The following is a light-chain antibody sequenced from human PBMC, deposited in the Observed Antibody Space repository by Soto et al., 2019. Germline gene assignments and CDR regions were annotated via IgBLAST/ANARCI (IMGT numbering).Light chain of an antibody. CDR1: QSVSSNN. J-gene: IGKJ3*01. CDR2: GAS. V-gene: IGKV3-20*01. Sequence: EIVLTQSPGTLSLSPGERATLSCRASQSVSSNNLAWYQQRPGQAPRVVIYGASTRATGIPERFSGRGSGTDCTLTISRLEPEDFAVYYGQQDGRSPFTFGPGTKVDIK. CDR3: QQDGRSPFT.